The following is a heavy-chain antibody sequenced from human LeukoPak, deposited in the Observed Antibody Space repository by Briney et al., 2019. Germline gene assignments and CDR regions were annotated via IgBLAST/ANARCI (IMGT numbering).Heavy chain of an antibody. J-gene: IGHJ4*02. V-gene: IGHV1-69*01. CDR1: GGTFSSYA. Sequence: AVKVSYKASGGTFSSYAISWVRQAPGQGLKWMGGIIPIFGTANYAQKFQGRVTITADESTSTAYMELSSLRSEDTAVYYCARPSPGSLTGFDYWGQGTLVTVSS. CDR2: IIPIFGTA. CDR3: ARPSPGSLTGFDY. D-gene: IGHD2-8*02.